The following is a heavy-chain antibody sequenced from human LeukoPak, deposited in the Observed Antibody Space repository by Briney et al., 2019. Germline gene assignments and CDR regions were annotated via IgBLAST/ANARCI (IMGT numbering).Heavy chain of an antibody. CDR3: AKDNRTPYYYYGMDV. CDR2: ISGSGGST. V-gene: IGHV3-23*01. J-gene: IGHJ6*02. CDR1: GFTFSSYS. Sequence: GGSLRLSCAASGFTFSSYSMNWVRQAPGKGLEWVSAISGSGGSTYYADSVKGRFTISRDNSKNTLYLQMNSLRAEDTAVYYCAKDNRTPYYYYGMDVWDQGTTVTVSS.